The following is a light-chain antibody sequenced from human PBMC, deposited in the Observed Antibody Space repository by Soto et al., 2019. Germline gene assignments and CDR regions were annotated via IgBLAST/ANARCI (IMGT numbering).Light chain of an antibody. J-gene: IGKJ4*01. CDR2: AAS. CDR3: QQYYSYPLT. Sequence: AIRMTQSPSSLSASTGDRVTITCRASQGISSYLAWYQQKPGKAPKLLIYAASTLQSGIPSRFSCSRSGTDFTLTISSLQSEDFATYYCQQYYSYPLTFGGGTKVEIK. V-gene: IGKV1-8*01. CDR1: QGISSY.